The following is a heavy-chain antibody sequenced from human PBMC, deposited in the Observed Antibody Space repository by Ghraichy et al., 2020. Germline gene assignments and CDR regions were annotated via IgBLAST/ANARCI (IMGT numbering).Heavy chain of an antibody. CDR3: ARDLGSGWYFDY. Sequence: GGSLRLSCAAAGFTFSSYWMSWVRQAPGKGLEWVANIKKDGSEKYYVDSVKGRFTISRDNAKNSLYLQMNSLRAEDTAVYYCARDLGSGWYFDYWGQGTLVTVSS. J-gene: IGHJ4*02. V-gene: IGHV3-7*01. CDR2: IKKDGSEK. D-gene: IGHD6-19*01. CDR1: GFTFSSYW.